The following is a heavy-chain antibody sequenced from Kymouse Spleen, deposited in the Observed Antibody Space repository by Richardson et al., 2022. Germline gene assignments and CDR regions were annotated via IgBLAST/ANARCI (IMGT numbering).Heavy chain of an antibody. D-gene: IGHD6-6*01. J-gene: IGHJ6*02. CDR2: IGTAGDT. Sequence: EVQLVESGGGLVQPGGSLRLSCAASGFTFSSYDMHWVRQATGKGLEWVSAIGTAGDTYYPGSVKGRFTISRENAKNSLYLQMNSLRAGDTAVYYCARASYSSSSYYYYYGMDVWGQGTTVTVSS. V-gene: IGHV3-13*01. CDR1: GFTFSSYD. CDR3: ARASYSSSSYYYYYGMDV.